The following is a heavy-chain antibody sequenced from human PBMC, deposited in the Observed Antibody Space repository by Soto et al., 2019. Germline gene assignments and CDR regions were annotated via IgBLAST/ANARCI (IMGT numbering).Heavy chain of an antibody. CDR3: AKVVQGFLRFLEWLPSSDAFDI. V-gene: IGHV3-30*18. CDR2: ISYDGSNK. J-gene: IGHJ3*02. CDR1: GFTFSSYG. D-gene: IGHD3-3*01. Sequence: GGSLRLSCAASGFTFSSYGMHWVRQAPGKGLEWVAVISYDGSNKYYADSVKGRFTISRDNSKNTLYLQMNSLRAEDTAVYYCAKVVQGFLRFLEWLPSSDAFDIWGQGTMVTVSS.